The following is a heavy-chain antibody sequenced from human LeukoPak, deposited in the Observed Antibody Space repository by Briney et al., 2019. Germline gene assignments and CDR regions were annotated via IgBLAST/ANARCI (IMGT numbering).Heavy chain of an antibody. V-gene: IGHV1-2*02. Sequence: GASVKVSCKASGYTFTGYYMHWVRQAPGQGLEWMGWINPNSGGTNYAQKFQGRVTMTRDTSINTAYMELSRLRSDDTAVYYCARDPGLFGDNGPGYYYYYMDVWGKGTTVTVSS. CDR3: ARDPGLFGDNGPGYYYYYMDV. J-gene: IGHJ6*03. CDR1: GYTFTGYY. CDR2: INPNSGGT. D-gene: IGHD2-21*01.